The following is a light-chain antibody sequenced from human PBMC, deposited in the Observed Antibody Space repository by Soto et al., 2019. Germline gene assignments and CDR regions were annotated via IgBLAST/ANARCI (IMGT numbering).Light chain of an antibody. Sequence: ETVMTQSPATLSVSPGERATLSCRASQSVSSDLAWYQQKPGQAPRLLIFGASTRATNIPARFTGSRSGIEFTLTISSLQSEDFAVYYCQQYNTWPRTFGQGTKVESK. V-gene: IGKV3-15*01. CDR1: QSVSSD. CDR2: GAS. J-gene: IGKJ1*01. CDR3: QQYNTWPRT.